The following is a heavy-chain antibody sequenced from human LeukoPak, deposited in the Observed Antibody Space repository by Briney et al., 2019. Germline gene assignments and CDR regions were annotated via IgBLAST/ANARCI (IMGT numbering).Heavy chain of an antibody. D-gene: IGHD1/OR15-1a*01. CDR2: IYYSGRT. J-gene: IGHJ4*02. CDR1: GGSISSGDYY. V-gene: IGHV4-30-4*01. Sequence: SQTLSLTCTVSGGSISSGDYYWSWIRQPPGKGLEWIGYIYYSGRTYYNPSLKSRVTISVDTSKNQFSLNLSSVTAADSAIYYCARGTNTGWNTFDYWGQGTLVTVSS. CDR3: ARGTNTGWNTFDY.